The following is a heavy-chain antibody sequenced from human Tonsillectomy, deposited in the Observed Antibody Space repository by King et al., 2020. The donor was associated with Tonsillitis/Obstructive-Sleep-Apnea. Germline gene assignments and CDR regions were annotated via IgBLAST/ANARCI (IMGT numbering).Heavy chain of an antibody. D-gene: IGHD2-2*01. CDR2: IFYSGST. V-gene: IGHV4-59*01. CDR3: ARDHCSSTSCYGNYYYMDV. CDR1: GGSISSYY. J-gene: IGHJ6*03. Sequence: QLQESGPGLVKPSETLSLTCTVSGGSISSYYWSWIRQPPGKGLEWIGYIFYSGSTNYNPSLMSRVTISVNTSKNQFSLKLSSVTAADTAVYYCARDHCSSTSCYGNYYYMDVWGKGTTVTVSS.